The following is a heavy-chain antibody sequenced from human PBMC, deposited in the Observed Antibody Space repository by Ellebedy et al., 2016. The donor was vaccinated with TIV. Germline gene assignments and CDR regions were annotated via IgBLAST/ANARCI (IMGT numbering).Heavy chain of an antibody. CDR2: IYHSGSA. Sequence: MPSETLSLTCNVSGRSISSGDYYWSSIRQSPGKGLEWIGYIYHSGSAYYTPSLKSRVTISVDTSKNQHSLKLSSVTAADTSVYYCAAKIRGGVNFDYWGQGTLVTVSS. J-gene: IGHJ4*02. D-gene: IGHD3-10*01. CDR1: GRSISSGDYY. V-gene: IGHV4-30-4*01. CDR3: AAKIRGGVNFDY.